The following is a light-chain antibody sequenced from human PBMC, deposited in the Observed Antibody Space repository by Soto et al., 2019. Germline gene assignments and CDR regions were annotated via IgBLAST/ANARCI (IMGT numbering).Light chain of an antibody. V-gene: IGKV3-20*01. Sequence: EIVLTQSPGTLSLSPGERATLSCRASQSVAKNYLAWYQQEAGQAPRLLVYGPSSRATGIPDRFSGSGSGTDFTLTISRLEPEDFAVYYCHQYASYPRTFGQGTKVEIK. CDR1: QSVAKNY. CDR3: HQYASYPRT. CDR2: GPS. J-gene: IGKJ1*01.